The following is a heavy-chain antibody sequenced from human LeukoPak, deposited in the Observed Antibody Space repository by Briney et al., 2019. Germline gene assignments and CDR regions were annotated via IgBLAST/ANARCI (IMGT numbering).Heavy chain of an antibody. Sequence: GGSLRLSCAASGFIFSRYTMHWVRQAPGKGLEWVAVIWYDGSQKHYADSVKGRFTISRDNSKNTLYLQMNSLRAEDTAVYYCARARWGYCSSTSCYGSNWFDPWGQGTLVTVSS. D-gene: IGHD2-2*01. J-gene: IGHJ5*02. CDR2: IWYDGSQK. CDR1: GFIFSRYT. V-gene: IGHV3-33*01. CDR3: ARARWGYCSSTSCYGSNWFDP.